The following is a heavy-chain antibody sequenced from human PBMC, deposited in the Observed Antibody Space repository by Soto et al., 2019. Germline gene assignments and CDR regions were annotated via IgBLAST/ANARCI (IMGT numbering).Heavy chain of an antibody. Sequence: SETLSLTCAVYGGPFSGYYWSWIRQPPGKGLEWIGEIDHRGSTNYNPSVTSRVTLSVDTSKNQLSLKLSSVTAADTAMYYCARDFGYGYADAFDLWGQGTMVTVSS. CDR1: GGPFSGYY. J-gene: IGHJ3*01. CDR3: ARDFGYGYADAFDL. D-gene: IGHD5-18*01. V-gene: IGHV4-34*01. CDR2: IDHRGST.